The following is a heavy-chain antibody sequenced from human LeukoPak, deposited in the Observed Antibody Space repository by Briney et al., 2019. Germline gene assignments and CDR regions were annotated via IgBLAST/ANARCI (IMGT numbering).Heavy chain of an antibody. J-gene: IGHJ4*02. Sequence: GGSLRLSCAASGFTVSSSFIYWVRQAPGKGLEWVANIKQDGSEKSYVDSVKGRFAISRDNAKNSLYLQMNSLRAEDTAVYYCARVWVTTRPDYWGQGTLVTVSS. D-gene: IGHD4-17*01. CDR2: IKQDGSEK. CDR3: ARVWVTTRPDY. CDR1: GFTVSSSF. V-gene: IGHV3-7*03.